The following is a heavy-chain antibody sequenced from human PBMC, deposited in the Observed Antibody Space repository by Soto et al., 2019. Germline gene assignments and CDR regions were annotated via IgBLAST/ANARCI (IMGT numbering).Heavy chain of an antibody. CDR3: AREFSYHFDP. CDR2: IYSSGTT. D-gene: IGHD2-2*01. Sequence: SETLSLTCTVSGDSISGYHWSWIRQPAGKGLEWIGRIYSSGTTNYKASLKSRVIMSVDTSKNQLSLKMNSMTAADTAVYYCAREFSYHFDPWGQGILVTVSS. CDR1: GDSISGYH. V-gene: IGHV4-4*07. J-gene: IGHJ5*02.